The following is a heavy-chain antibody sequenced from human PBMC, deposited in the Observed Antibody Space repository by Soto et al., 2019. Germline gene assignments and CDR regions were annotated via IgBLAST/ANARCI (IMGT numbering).Heavy chain of an antibody. CDR2: ISGSDGST. J-gene: IGHJ4*02. Sequence: HPGGSLRLSCAASGFTFSSYAMNWFRQAPGKGLEWVSVISGSDGSTYYADSVKGRFTISRDNSKNTLNLQMNSLRAEDTAVYYCARRSSSWYFDYWGQGTLVTVSS. D-gene: IGHD6-13*01. CDR1: GFTFSSYA. CDR3: ARRSSSWYFDY. V-gene: IGHV3-23*01.